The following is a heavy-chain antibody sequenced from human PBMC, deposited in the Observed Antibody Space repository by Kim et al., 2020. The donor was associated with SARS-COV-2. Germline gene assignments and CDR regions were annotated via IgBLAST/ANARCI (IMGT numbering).Heavy chain of an antibody. CDR1: GFTFSSYW. V-gene: IGHV3-7*03. CDR3: ARGAGSSWCVDY. CDR2: IRQDGSEK. D-gene: IGHD6-13*01. Sequence: GGSLRLSCAASGFTFSSYWMSWVRQAPGKGLEWVANIRQDGSEKYYVDSVKGRFTISRDNAKNTLYLQMNSLRAEDTAVYYGARGAGSSWCVDYWGQGTLVTVSS. J-gene: IGHJ4*02.